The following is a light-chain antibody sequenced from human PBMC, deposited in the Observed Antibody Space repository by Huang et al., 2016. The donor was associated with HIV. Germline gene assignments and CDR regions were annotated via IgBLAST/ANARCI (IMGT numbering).Light chain of an antibody. Sequence: EIVLTQSPVTLSLSPGDRVTLPCRASQSGSKYLAWYQQKPGQAPRLLIYDASTRATSIPARFSGSGVGTDFTLTISSLEPEDFAVYYCQQRSNWPPTLTFGGGTKVEIK. V-gene: IGKV3-11*01. J-gene: IGKJ4*01. CDR3: QQRSNWPPTLT. CDR1: QSGSKY. CDR2: DAS.